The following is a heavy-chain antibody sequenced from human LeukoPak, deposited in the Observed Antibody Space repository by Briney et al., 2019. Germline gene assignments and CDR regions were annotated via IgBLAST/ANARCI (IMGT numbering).Heavy chain of an antibody. CDR1: GFTFSSYW. V-gene: IGHV3-74*01. CDR3: ARGAPPYSSGWYFFYYYYGMDV. CDR2: INSDGSST. J-gene: IGHJ6*02. Sequence: GGSLRLSCAASGFTFSSYWMHWIRQASGKGLVWVSRINSDGSSTSYADSVKGRFTISRDNAKNTLYLQMNSLRAEDTAVYYCARGAPPYSSGWYFFYYYYGMDVWGQGTTVTVSS. D-gene: IGHD6-19*01.